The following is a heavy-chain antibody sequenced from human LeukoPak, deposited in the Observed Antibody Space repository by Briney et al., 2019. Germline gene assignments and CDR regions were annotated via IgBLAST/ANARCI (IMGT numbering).Heavy chain of an antibody. CDR3: AKDPDRYFPATLVHFDH. CDR1: GFTFDDYA. V-gene: IGHV3-9*01. Sequence: GGSLRLSCAASGFTFDDYAMHWVRQAPGKGLEWVSSISWNSGDTGYADSVKGRFTISRDNAKNSLYLQMNSLRGEDTAFYYCAKDPDRYFPATLVHFDHWGQGILVTVSS. CDR2: ISWNSGDT. D-gene: IGHD3-16*02. J-gene: IGHJ4*02.